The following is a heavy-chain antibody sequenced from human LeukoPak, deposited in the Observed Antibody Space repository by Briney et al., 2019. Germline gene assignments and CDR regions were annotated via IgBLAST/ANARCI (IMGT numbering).Heavy chain of an antibody. Sequence: GGSLRLSCATSGFTFSGSAMHWVRQASGKGLEWVGRIRSKASSYATAYAASVKGRFTISRDDSKNTAYLQMNSLKTEDTAVYYCTRERYGDFDYWGQGTLVTVSS. CDR3: TRERYGDFDY. D-gene: IGHD4-17*01. CDR2: IRSKASSYAT. CDR1: GFTFSGSA. J-gene: IGHJ4*02. V-gene: IGHV3-73*01.